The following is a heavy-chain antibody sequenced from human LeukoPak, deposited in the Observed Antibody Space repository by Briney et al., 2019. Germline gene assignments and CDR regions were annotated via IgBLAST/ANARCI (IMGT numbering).Heavy chain of an antibody. V-gene: IGHV4-61*05. J-gene: IGHJ5*02. CDR3: ARHDHDSSGPNWFDP. Sequence: SETLSLTCTVSGGSISSSSYYWGWIRQPPGKGLEWIGYIYTSGSTNYNPSLKSRVTISVDTSKNQFSLKLSSVTAADTAVYYCARHDHDSSGPNWFDPWGQGTLVTVSS. CDR2: IYTSGST. CDR1: GGSISSSSYY. D-gene: IGHD3-22*01.